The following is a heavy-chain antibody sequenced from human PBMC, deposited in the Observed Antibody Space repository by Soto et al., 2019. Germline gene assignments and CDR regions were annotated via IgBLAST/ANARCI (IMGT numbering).Heavy chain of an antibody. CDR2: IKQDESEK. D-gene: IGHD1-26*01. J-gene: IGHJ4*02. CDR1: GLTFTDYW. V-gene: IGHV3-7*03. Sequence: QTGGSLRLSCVTYGLTFTDYWMSWVRQAPGKGLEWVANIKQDESEKNYLDSVKGRFTISRDNAKNSLYLQMNSLRAEDTAVYYGASDRFRGTYYLRGVTYFFEEWGQGAPVTVSS. CDR3: ASDRFRGTYYLRGVTYFFEE.